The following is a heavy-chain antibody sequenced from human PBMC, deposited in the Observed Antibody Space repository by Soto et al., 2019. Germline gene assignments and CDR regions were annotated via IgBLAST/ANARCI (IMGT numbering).Heavy chain of an antibody. V-gene: IGHV4-39*01. D-gene: IGHD3-9*01. Sequence: SETLSLTCTVSGGSISSSSYYWGWIRQPPGKGLEWIGSIYYSGSTYYNPSLKSRVTISVDTSKNQFSLKLSSVTAADTAVYYCAYDILTGYLINHLFDYWGQGTLVTVSS. CDR3: AYDILTGYLINHLFDY. CDR1: GGSISSSSYY. CDR2: IYYSGST. J-gene: IGHJ4*02.